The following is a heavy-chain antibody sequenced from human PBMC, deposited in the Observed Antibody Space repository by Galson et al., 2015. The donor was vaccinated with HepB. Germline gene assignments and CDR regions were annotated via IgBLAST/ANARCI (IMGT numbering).Heavy chain of an antibody. V-gene: IGHV3-49*04. J-gene: IGHJ3*02. CDR3: TRVPALAAVDDAFDI. CDR1: GFTFGDYA. Sequence: SLRLSCAASGFTFGDYAMSWVRQAPGKGLEWVGFIRSKAYGGTTEYAASVKGRFTISRDDSKSIAYLQMNSLKTDDTAVYYCTRVPALAAVDDAFDIWGQGTMVTVSP. CDR2: IRSKAYGGTT. D-gene: IGHD6-13*01.